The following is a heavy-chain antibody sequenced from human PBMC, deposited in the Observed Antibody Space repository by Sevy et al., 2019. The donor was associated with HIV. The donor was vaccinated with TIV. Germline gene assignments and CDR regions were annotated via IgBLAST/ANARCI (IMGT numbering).Heavy chain of an antibody. CDR1: GGSFSGYY. V-gene: IGHV4-34*01. J-gene: IGHJ6*02. CDR3: ARGSRLSGMDV. CDR2: INHSGST. Sequence: SETLSLTCAVYGGSFSGYYWSWIRQPPGKGLEWIGEINHSGSTNSNPSLKSRVTISVDTSKNQFSLKLSSVTAADTAVYYCARGSRLSGMDVWGQGTTVTVSS. D-gene: IGHD3-22*01.